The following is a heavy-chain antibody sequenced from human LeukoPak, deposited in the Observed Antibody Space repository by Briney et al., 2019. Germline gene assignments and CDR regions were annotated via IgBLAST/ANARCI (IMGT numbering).Heavy chain of an antibody. Sequence: ASVKVSCKASGYTFTSYDINWVRQATGQGLEWMGWMNPSSGNTGYAQKFQGRVTMTRNTSISTAYMELGSLRSEDTAVYYCARANWGFYYYYGMDVWGQGTTVTVSS. J-gene: IGHJ6*02. CDR1: GYTFTSYD. V-gene: IGHV1-8*01. CDR2: MNPSSGNT. D-gene: IGHD7-27*01. CDR3: ARANWGFYYYYGMDV.